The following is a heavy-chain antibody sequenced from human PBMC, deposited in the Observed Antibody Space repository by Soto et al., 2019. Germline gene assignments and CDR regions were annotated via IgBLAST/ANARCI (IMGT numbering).Heavy chain of an antibody. J-gene: IGHJ6*02. D-gene: IGHD3-10*01. CDR1: GRPMSSYY. V-gene: IGHV4-59*01. CDR2: IYYSGST. Sequence: XTLSLAYAVSGRPMSSYYWPWIRRASGNGLEWIGYIYYSGSTNYNPSLKSRVTMSVDTPKNQFSLKLSSVTAADTAVYYCARRGYGPGFPYYYGMDVWGQGTTVTVSS. CDR3: ARRGYGPGFPYYYGMDV.